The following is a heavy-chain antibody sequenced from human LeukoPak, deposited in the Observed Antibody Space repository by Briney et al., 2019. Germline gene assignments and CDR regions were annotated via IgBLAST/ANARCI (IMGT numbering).Heavy chain of an antibody. J-gene: IGHJ6*03. CDR2: ISLISSST. Sequence: GGSLRLSCVASGFTFGSYAMSWVRQAPGKGLEWVSSISLISSSTYFADSGKGRLTISRDNSKEPASLQMNSLRADDSAVYYRARGYPPLAFSDGRGYPAHYMDVWGKGTTVTVSS. CDR1: GFTFGSYA. V-gene: IGHV3-23*01. CDR3: ARGYPPLAFSDGRGYPAHYMDV. D-gene: IGHD5-12*01.